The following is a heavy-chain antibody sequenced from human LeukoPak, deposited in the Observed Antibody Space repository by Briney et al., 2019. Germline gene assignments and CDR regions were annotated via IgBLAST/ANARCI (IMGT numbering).Heavy chain of an antibody. Sequence: GGSLRLSCAASGFTFSSYGMPWVRQAPGKGLEWVAVISYDGSNKYYADSVKGRFTISRDNSKNTLYLQMNSLRAEDTAVYYCAKDANYYDSSGPLDYWGQGTLVTVSS. CDR3: AKDANYYDSSGPLDY. D-gene: IGHD3-22*01. CDR1: GFTFSSYG. V-gene: IGHV3-30*18. J-gene: IGHJ4*02. CDR2: ISYDGSNK.